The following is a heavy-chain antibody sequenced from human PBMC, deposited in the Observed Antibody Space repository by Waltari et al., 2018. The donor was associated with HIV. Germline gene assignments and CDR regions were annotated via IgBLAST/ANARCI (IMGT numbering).Heavy chain of an antibody. D-gene: IGHD3-10*02. V-gene: IGHV3-23*01. CDR2: IRGIGVST. CDR3: AKFRCSWRDY. CDR1: GFTFEGNV. J-gene: IGHJ4*02. Sequence: EVQLLEPGGGLVQPGGSLRHPCAASGFTFEGNVMTWVRLAPGWVLECVAGIRGIGVSTLVSGSGEGRFAISRGNSKRTLYLQINALRAEDASGYYWAKFRCSWRDYWSQGAQVTVSS.